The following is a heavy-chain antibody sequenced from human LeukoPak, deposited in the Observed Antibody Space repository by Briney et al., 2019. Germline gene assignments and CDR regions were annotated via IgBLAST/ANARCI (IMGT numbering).Heavy chain of an antibody. J-gene: IGHJ4*02. D-gene: IGHD3-22*01. CDR3: ARHGSSGYYYNFDY. CDR1: GGSFSGYY. Sequence: PSETLSLTCAVYGGSFSGYYWSWIRQPPGKGLEWIGEINHSGSTNYNPSLKSRVTISVDTSKNQFSLKLSSVTAADTAVYYCARHGSSGYYYNFDYWGQGTQVTVSS. V-gene: IGHV4-34*01. CDR2: INHSGST.